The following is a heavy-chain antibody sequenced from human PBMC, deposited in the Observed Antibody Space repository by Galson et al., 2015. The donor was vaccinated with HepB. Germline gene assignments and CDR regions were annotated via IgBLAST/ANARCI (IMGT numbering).Heavy chain of an antibody. V-gene: IGHV3-11*01. J-gene: IGHJ1*01. Sequence: SLRLSCAASGFTSSDYYFSWIRQAPGKGLEWVSYISSSGSPKYYADSVKGRFTISRDNAKKTVFLQMDSLRVEDTALYYCARGGYGALGKHWGQGALVTVSS. CDR2: ISSSGSPK. CDR1: GFTSSDYY. CDR3: ARGGYGALGKH. D-gene: IGHD4-17*01.